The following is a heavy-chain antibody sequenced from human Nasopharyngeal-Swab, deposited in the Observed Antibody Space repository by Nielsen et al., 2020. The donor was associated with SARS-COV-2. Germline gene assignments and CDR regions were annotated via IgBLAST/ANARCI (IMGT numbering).Heavy chain of an antibody. J-gene: IGHJ6*02. CDR3: GRKGPHYYYYGMDV. CDR1: AFTFSSNY. V-gene: IGHV3-53*04. Sequence: GESLSLTCAASAFTFSSNYMSWVRQAPGKGLEWVSVIYSGGSTYYADSVKGRFNISRHNYKNTLYLQMNSLRAEDTAVYHCGRKGPHYYYYGMDVWGQGTTVTVSS. CDR2: IYSGGST.